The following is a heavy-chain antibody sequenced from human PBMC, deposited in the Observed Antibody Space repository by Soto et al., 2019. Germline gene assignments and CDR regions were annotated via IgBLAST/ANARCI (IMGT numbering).Heavy chain of an antibody. CDR1: GFTFSSYT. Sequence: GGSLRLYCAASGFTFSSYTMHWVRQAPGKGLEWVAVISYDGSNKYYADSVKCLFTISRDNSKNTLYLQMNSLRAEDTAVYYSAREGDYVEAFDIWGQGTMVTVSS. CDR3: AREGDYVEAFDI. V-gene: IGHV3-30*04. J-gene: IGHJ3*02. D-gene: IGHD4-17*01. CDR2: ISYDGSNK.